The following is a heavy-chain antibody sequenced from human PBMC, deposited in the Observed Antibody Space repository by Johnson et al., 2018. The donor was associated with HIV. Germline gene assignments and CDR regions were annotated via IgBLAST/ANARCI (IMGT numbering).Heavy chain of an antibody. V-gene: IGHV3-30*04. CDR2: ISKDGANN. D-gene: IGHD6-13*01. CDR1: GFIFSNYP. Sequence: QLVESGGGVVQPGKSLRLSCAASGFIFSNYPMHWVRQAPGKGLEWVAVISKDGANNYHADSVKGRFTISRDNARNSLFLQMNSMRAEDTALYYCARDESGSSWAFDIWGQGTMVTVSS. CDR3: ARDESGSSWAFDI. J-gene: IGHJ3*02.